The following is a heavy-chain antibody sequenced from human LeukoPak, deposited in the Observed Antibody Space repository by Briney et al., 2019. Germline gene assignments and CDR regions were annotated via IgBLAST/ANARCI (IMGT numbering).Heavy chain of an antibody. Sequence: SETLSLTCAVYGGSFSGYYWSWIRQPPGKGLEWIGEINHSGSTNYNPSLKSPVTISVDTSKNQFSLKLSSVTAADTAVYYCARPKSSSSHYYYYYMDVWGKGTTVTVSS. D-gene: IGHD6-6*01. V-gene: IGHV4-34*01. CDR2: INHSGST. CDR1: GGSFSGYY. CDR3: ARPKSSSSHYYYYYMDV. J-gene: IGHJ6*03.